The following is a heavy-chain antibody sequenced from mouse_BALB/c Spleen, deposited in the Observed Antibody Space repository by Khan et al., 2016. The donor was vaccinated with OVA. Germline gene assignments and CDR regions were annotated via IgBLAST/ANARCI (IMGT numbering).Heavy chain of an antibody. V-gene: IGHV9-3-1*01. CDR1: GYTFTKNG. Sequence: QIQLVQSGPELKKPGETVKISCKASGYTFTKNGMNWVKQAPGKGLKWMGWINTYTGEPTYVDDFKGRFAFSLETSASTAHLQINNLKNEDTATYFCARVGYSGTMDYWGQGTSVTVSS. CDR2: INTYTGEP. D-gene: IGHD4-1*01. J-gene: IGHJ4*01. CDR3: ARVGYSGTMDY.